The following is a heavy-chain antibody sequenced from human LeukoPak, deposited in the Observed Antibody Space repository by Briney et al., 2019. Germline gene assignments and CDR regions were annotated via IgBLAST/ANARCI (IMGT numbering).Heavy chain of an antibody. CDR1: GGSFSGYY. V-gene: IGHV4-34*01. CDR3: ARDGHYDSTDAFDI. D-gene: IGHD3-22*01. J-gene: IGHJ3*02. CDR2: INHSGST. Sequence: PSETLSLTCAVFGGSFSGYYWSWIRQPPGKGLEWIGEINHSGSTNYNPSLKSRVTISVDTSKNQFSLKLNSVTAADTAVYYCARDGHYDSTDAFDIWGQGTMVTVSS.